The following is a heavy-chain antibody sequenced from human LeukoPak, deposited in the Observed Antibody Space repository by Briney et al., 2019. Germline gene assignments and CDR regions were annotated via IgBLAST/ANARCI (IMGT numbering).Heavy chain of an antibody. D-gene: IGHD2-15*01. J-gene: IGHJ4*02. CDR3: ARGGVVIAATPFDD. CDR1: GGSVSSGSYY. CDR2: IYYSGST. Sequence: SETLSLTCTVSGGSVSSGSYYWSWIRQPPGKGLEWIGYIYYSGSTNYNPSLKSRVTISVDTSKNQFSLKLSSVTAADTAVYYCARGGVVIAATPFDDWGQGTLVTVSS. V-gene: IGHV4-61*01.